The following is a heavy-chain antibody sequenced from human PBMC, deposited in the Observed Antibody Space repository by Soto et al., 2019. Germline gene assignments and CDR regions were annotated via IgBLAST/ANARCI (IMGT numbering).Heavy chain of an antibody. V-gene: IGHV4-34*01. Sequence: QVQLQQWGAGLLKPSETLSLSCAVYGGYFNDNYYTWFRQPPGKGLEWIGAISRSGTAKYIPSLKSRASITFDTSKTQGSLKVTSVIAADTAVYYCATSLWFGTQVELWGQGALVTVSS. J-gene: IGHJ5*02. CDR2: ISRSGTA. CDR3: ATSLWFGTQVEL. CDR1: GGYFNDNY. D-gene: IGHD3-10*01.